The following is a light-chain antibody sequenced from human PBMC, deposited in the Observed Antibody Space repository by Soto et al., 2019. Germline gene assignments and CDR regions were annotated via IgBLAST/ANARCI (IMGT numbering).Light chain of an antibody. Sequence: DIQVTQSPSSLSASVGDRVTITCRASQSISSYLNWYQQKPGKAPKRLIYAASRLQSGVPSRFSGSGSGTDFTLTISSLQPEDFATYYCQQSYSTPITFGQGTRLEIK. CDR2: AAS. V-gene: IGKV1-39*01. CDR3: QQSYSTPIT. J-gene: IGKJ5*01. CDR1: QSISSY.